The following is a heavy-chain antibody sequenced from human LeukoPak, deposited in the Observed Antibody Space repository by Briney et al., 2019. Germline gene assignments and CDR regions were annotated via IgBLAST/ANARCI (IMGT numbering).Heavy chain of an antibody. CDR2: SNSDGSST. V-gene: IGHV3-74*01. J-gene: IGHJ6*02. D-gene: IGHD3-9*01. CDR3: AKVEGGGTYYDILTGYLHNGMDV. CDR1: GFTFSSYW. Sequence: GGSLRLSCAASGFTFSSYWMHWVRQAPGKGLVWVSRSNSDGSSTRYADSVKGRFTISRDNSKNTLYLQMNSLRAEDTAVYYCAKVEGGGTYYDILTGYLHNGMDVWGQGTTVTVSS.